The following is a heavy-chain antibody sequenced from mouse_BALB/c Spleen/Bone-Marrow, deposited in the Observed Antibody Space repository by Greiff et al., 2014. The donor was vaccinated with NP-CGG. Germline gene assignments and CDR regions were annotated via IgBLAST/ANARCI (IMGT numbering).Heavy chain of an antibody. J-gene: IGHJ3*01. Sequence: EVKLVESGAELVKPGASVKLSCTASGFNIKDTYMHWVKQRPEQGLEWIGRIDPANGNTKYDPKFQGKATITADTSSNTAYLQLSSLTSEDTAVYYCASYYYGSSSFAYGGQGTLVTVSA. CDR2: IDPANGNT. V-gene: IGHV14-3*02. D-gene: IGHD1-1*01. CDR1: GFNIKDTY. CDR3: ASYYYGSSSFAY.